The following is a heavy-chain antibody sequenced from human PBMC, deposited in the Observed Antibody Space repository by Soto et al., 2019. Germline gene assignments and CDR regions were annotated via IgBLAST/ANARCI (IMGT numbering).Heavy chain of an antibody. J-gene: IGHJ1*01. Sequence: ASVKVSCKASGYKFTTYFIHWVRQAPGQGLEWMGMIHPSGDTGDAQKFRGRVTMTIDTSTTTAYMELRNLTSEDTAVYFSVRGYCTTSPCSGDFQSWGQGTLVTISS. D-gene: IGHD2-15*01. V-gene: IGHV1-46*01. CDR2: IHPSGDT. CDR1: GYKFTTYF. CDR3: VRGYCTTSPCSGDFQS.